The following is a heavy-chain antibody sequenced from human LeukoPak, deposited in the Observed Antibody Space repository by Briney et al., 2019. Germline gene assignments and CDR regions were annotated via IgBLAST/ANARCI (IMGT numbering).Heavy chain of an antibody. V-gene: IGHV1-18*01. D-gene: IGHD3-22*01. J-gene: IGHJ6*03. Sequence: ASVKVSCKASGYTFTSYGISWVRQAPGQGLEWMGWISAYNGNTNYAQKLQGRVTMTTDTSTSTAYMELRSLRSEDTAVHYCARAGRRYYDSSGYYNYYYYMDVWGKGTTVTVSS. CDR2: ISAYNGNT. CDR1: GYTFTSYG. CDR3: ARAGRRYYDSSGYYNYYYYMDV.